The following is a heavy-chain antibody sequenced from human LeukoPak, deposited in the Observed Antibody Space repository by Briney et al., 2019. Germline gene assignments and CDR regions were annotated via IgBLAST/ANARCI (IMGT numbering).Heavy chain of an antibody. CDR1: GFSFSGYG. J-gene: IGHJ4*02. Sequence: GGSLRLSGAASGFSFSGYGMHWVRQAPGKGLEWLAVISYDASDEYYADSVKGRFTISRDNSKNMMYLQMISLRAEDTAVYYCVKSLVGHTSGYWGQGTLVTVST. CDR3: VKSLVGHTSGY. CDR2: ISYDASDE. V-gene: IGHV3-30*18. D-gene: IGHD1-26*01.